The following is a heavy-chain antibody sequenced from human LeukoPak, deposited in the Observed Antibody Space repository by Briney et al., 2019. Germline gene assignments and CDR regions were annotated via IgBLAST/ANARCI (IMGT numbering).Heavy chain of an antibody. Sequence: SETLSLTCTVSGGSISSYYWSWIRQPAGKGLEWIGRIYTSGSTNYNPSLKSRVTISLDTSKNQFSLKLSSVTAADTAVYYCARDHYDFWSGYPRLDAFDIWGQGTMVTVSS. CDR1: GGSISSYY. V-gene: IGHV4-4*07. D-gene: IGHD3-3*01. CDR2: IYTSGST. J-gene: IGHJ3*02. CDR3: ARDHYDFWSGYPRLDAFDI.